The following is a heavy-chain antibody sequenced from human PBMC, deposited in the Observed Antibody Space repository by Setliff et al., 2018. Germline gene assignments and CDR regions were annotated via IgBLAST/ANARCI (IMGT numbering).Heavy chain of an antibody. CDR3: ARGRDFWSGYLVY. J-gene: IGHJ4*02. Sequence: SVKVSCKASGYTFTGYYMHWVRQAPGQGLEWMGWINPNSGGTNYAQKFQGWVTMTRDTSISTAYMELSSLRSEDTAVYYCARGRDFWSGYLVYWGQGTLVTVSS. CDR1: GYTFTGYY. V-gene: IGHV1-2*04. CDR2: INPNSGGT. D-gene: IGHD3-3*01.